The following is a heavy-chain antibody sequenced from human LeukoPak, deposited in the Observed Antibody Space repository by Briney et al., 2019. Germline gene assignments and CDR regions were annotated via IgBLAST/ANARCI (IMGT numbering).Heavy chain of an antibody. V-gene: IGHV1-18*01. D-gene: IGHD3-22*01. J-gene: IGHJ4*02. CDR3: ARDLSGMYYYDSSGYCFDY. CDR1: GYTFTSYG. Sequence: ASVKVSCKASGYTFTSYGISWVRQAPGQGLECMGCISDYNGNTNYAQKLQGRVTMTTDTSTSTAYMELRSLRSDDTAVYYCARDLSGMYYYDSSGYCFDYWGQGTLVTVSS. CDR2: ISDYNGNT.